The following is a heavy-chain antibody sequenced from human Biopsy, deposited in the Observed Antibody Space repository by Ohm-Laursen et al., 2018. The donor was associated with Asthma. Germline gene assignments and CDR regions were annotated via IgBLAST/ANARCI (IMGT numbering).Heavy chain of an antibody. V-gene: IGHV1-69*13. J-gene: IGHJ3*01. Sequence: SVKVSCNASGGTFSSDAIGWVRQAPGQGLEWMGGIIPIVGTTAYAQKFQGRVTITADEATSTAYMELRSLRSEDTATYYCARTYYDFLTGQVKDVFGVWGQGTMVTVSS. CDR1: GGTFSSDA. CDR3: ARTYYDFLTGQVKDVFGV. D-gene: IGHD3-9*01. CDR2: IIPIVGTT.